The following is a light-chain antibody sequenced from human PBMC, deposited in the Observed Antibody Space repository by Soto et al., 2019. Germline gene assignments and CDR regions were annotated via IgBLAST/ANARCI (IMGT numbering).Light chain of an antibody. Sequence: DIQMTQSPSSLSASVGDRVTITCRANQGISNYLAWYQQKPGKVPKLLIYAASTLQSGVPSRFSGSGSGTDFTLTISSLQSEDVATYYCQQYNSALRTFGQGTKVDI. V-gene: IGKV1-27*01. CDR3: QQYNSALRT. CDR2: AAS. J-gene: IGKJ1*01. CDR1: QGISNY.